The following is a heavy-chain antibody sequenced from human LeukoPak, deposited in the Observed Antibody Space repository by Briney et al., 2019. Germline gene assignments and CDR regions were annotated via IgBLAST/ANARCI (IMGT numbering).Heavy chain of an antibody. CDR1: GFTFSSYA. CDR3: TKFRQSGYDILTGYSNYYGMDV. CDR2: ISGRDSST. D-gene: IGHD3-9*01. V-gene: IGHV3-23*01. Sequence: GGSLRLSCAASGFTFSSYAMSWVRQAPGKGLEWVSSISGRDSSTYYADSVRGRFIISRDKSKNTLSLQMNSLRGEDTAVYYCTKFRQSGYDILTGYSNYYGMDVWGQGTTVTVSS. J-gene: IGHJ6*02.